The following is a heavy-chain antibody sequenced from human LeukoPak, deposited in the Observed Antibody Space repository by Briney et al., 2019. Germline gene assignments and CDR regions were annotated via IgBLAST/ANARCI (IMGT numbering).Heavy chain of an antibody. Sequence: ASVKVSCKASGYTFIGYYMHWVRQAPGQGLEWMGWINPNSGGTNYAQKFQGRVTMTRDTSISTAYMELSRLRSDDTAVYYCARDTYYDFWSGYYPLWGQGTLVTVSS. CDR3: ARDTYYDFWSGYYPL. J-gene: IGHJ4*02. V-gene: IGHV1-2*02. CDR1: GYTFIGYY. CDR2: INPNSGGT. D-gene: IGHD3-3*01.